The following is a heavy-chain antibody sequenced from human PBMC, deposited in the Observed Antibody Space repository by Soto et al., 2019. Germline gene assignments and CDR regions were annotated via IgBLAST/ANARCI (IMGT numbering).Heavy chain of an antibody. J-gene: IGHJ4*02. Sequence: QVQLVQSGAEVKKPGSSVKVSCKASGGTFSSYAISWVRQAPGQGLEWMGGIIPIFGTANYAQKFQGRVTITADESTSTAYMELSSLRSEDTAVYYCARDRAPLCSSNSCLGAFDYWGQVTLVTVSS. V-gene: IGHV1-69*01. CDR2: IIPIFGTA. CDR3: ARDRAPLCSSNSCLGAFDY. D-gene: IGHD2-2*01. CDR1: GGTFSSYA.